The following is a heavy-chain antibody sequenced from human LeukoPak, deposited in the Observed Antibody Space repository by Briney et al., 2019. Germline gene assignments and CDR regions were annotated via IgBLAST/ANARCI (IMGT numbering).Heavy chain of an antibody. J-gene: IGHJ4*02. D-gene: IGHD3-10*01. CDR1: GFTFNYYA. CDR3: AKDLSPYASGSKTYDY. CDR2: ISSIGDRT. Sequence: GGSLRLSCAASGFTFNYYAMSWVRQALGKGLEWVSSISSIGDRTYYADSVKGRFTISRDKSNHTLYLQMNSLRAEDTAVYYCAKDLSPYASGSKTYDYWGQGTLVTVSS. V-gene: IGHV3-23*01.